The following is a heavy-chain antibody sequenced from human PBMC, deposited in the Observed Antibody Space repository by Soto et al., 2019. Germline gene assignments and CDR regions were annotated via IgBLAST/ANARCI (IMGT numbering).Heavy chain of an antibody. J-gene: IGHJ6*02. CDR2: ISGSGGST. V-gene: IGHV3-23*01. CDR3: AKAQYYYDSSGYFPPAGGMDV. Sequence: QPGGSLRLSCAASGFTFSSYAMSWVRQAPGKGLEWVSAISGSGGSTYYADSVKGRFTISRDNSKNTLYLQMNSLRAEDTAVYYCAKAQYYYDSSGYFPPAGGMDVWGQGTTVTVSS. D-gene: IGHD3-22*01. CDR1: GFTFSSYA.